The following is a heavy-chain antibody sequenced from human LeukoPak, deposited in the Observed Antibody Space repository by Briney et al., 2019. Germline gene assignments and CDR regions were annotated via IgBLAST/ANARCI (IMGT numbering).Heavy chain of an antibody. Sequence: PGGSLRLSCAASGFTFSSYAMHWVRQAPGKGLEWVAVISYDGSNKYYADSVKGRFTISRDNSKNTLYLQMNSLRAEDTAAYYCARAGPIDSSGSPFDYWGQGTLVTVSS. CDR2: ISYDGSNK. J-gene: IGHJ4*02. V-gene: IGHV3-30*01. CDR1: GFTFSSYA. D-gene: IGHD3-22*01. CDR3: ARAGPIDSSGSPFDY.